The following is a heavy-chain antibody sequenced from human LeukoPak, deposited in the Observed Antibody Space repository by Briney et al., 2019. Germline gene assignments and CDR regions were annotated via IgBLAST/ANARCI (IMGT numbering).Heavy chain of an antibody. J-gene: IGHJ5*02. CDR1: GGSISSYY. CDR3: ARDIRQQLPHWFDP. CDR2: IYYSGST. V-gene: IGHV4-59*06. Sequence: SETLSLTCTVSGGSISSYYWSWIRQHPGKGLEWIGYIYYSGSTYYNPSLKSRVTISVDTSKNQFSLKLSSVTAADTAVYYCARDIRQQLPHWFDPWGQGTLVTVSS. D-gene: IGHD6-13*01.